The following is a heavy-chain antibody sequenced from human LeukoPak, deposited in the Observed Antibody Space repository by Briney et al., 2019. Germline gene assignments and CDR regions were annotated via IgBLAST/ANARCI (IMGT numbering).Heavy chain of an antibody. V-gene: IGHV4-59*01. CDR1: GGSISSYY. Sequence: SETLSLTCTVSGGSISSYYWSWIRQPPGKGLEWIGYIYYSGSTNYNPSLKSRVTISVDTSKNQFSLKLSSVTAADTAVYYYAREGDSSGWYRGAFDIWGQGTMVTVSS. CDR2: IYYSGST. CDR3: AREGDSSGWYRGAFDI. J-gene: IGHJ3*02. D-gene: IGHD6-19*01.